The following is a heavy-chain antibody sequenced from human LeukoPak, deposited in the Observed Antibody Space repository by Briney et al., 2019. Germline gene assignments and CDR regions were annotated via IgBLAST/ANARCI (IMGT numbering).Heavy chain of an antibody. V-gene: IGHV4-59*01. Sequence: PSETLSLTCTVSGGSISSYYWSWIRQPPGKGLEWIGYIYYSGSTNYNPSLKSRVTISVDTSKNQFSLKLSSVTAADTAVYYCARGFYDSSGYSSPFDYWGQGTLVTVSS. CDR2: IYYSGST. J-gene: IGHJ4*02. D-gene: IGHD3-22*01. CDR3: ARGFYDSSGYSSPFDY. CDR1: GGSISSYY.